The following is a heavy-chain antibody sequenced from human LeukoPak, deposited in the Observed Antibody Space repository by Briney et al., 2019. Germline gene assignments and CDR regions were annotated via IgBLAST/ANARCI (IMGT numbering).Heavy chain of an antibody. CDR2: ISWNSGSI. J-gene: IGHJ4*02. D-gene: IGHD3-9*01. Sequence: GGSLRLSCAASGFTFDGYAMHWVRQAPGKGLEWVSGISWNSGSIGYADSVKGRFTISRDNAKNSLYLQMNSLRAEDTALYYCAKDSSLMTGSFDYWGQGTLVTVSS. CDR3: AKDSSLMTGSFDY. CDR1: GFTFDGYA. V-gene: IGHV3-9*01.